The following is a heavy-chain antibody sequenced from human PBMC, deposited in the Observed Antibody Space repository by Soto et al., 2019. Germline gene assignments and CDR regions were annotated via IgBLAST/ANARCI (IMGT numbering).Heavy chain of an antibody. D-gene: IGHD3-16*01. J-gene: IGHJ6*02. V-gene: IGHV4-34*01. CDR1: GGPSRGYY. CDR2: INHTGAT. Sequence: SETLSLTCAVDGGPSRGYYWSWIRQSPRKGLEWIGEINHTGATNYSPTLKSRVTISEETSKNQFSLKVRSVTAADTAVYYCTRSSGGALLYYYGMDVWGQGTTVTVSS. CDR3: TRSSGGALLYYYGMDV.